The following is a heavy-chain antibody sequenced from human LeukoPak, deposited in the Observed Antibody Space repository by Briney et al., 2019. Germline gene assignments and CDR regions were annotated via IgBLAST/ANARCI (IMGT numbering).Heavy chain of an antibody. J-gene: IGHJ3*01. Sequence: GGSLRLSCVGSGFSLDDYAMHWVRQVPGKGLEWVSNISWDSGSQAYADSVRGRFTISRDNAKNSLYLQMNSLRPEDTAFYYCIKDMGFDLLKDAFHVWGQGTLVTVSS. D-gene: IGHD3-9*01. CDR3: IKDMGFDLLKDAFHV. CDR2: ISWDSGSQ. CDR1: GFSLDDYA. V-gene: IGHV3-9*01.